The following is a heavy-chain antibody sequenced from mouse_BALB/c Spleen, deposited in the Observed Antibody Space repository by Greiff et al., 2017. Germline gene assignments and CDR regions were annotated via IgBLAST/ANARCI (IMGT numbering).Heavy chain of an antibody. CDR2: ISSGGST. Sequence: DVQLVESGGGLVKPGGSLKLSCAASGFTFSSYAMSWVRQTPEKRLEWVASISSGGSTYYPDSVKGRFTISRDNARNILYLQMSSLRSEDTAMYYCAREGLYYGSDYWGQGTTLTVSS. D-gene: IGHD1-1*01. J-gene: IGHJ2*01. CDR3: AREGLYYGSDY. V-gene: IGHV5-6-5*01. CDR1: GFTFSSYA.